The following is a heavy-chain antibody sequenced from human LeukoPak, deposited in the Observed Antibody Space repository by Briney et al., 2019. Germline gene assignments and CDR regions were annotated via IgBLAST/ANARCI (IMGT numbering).Heavy chain of an antibody. CDR3: TTVSEYCSGGSCLYYYYYMDV. D-gene: IGHD2-15*01. Sequence: GGSLRLSWAASGFTFSNAWMSWVRQAPGKGLEWVGRIKSKTDGGTTDYAAPVKGRFTISRDDSKNTLYLQMNSLKTEDTAVYYCTTVSEYCSGGSCLYYYYYMDVWGKGTTVTVSS. CDR1: GFTFSNAW. CDR2: IKSKTDGGTT. J-gene: IGHJ6*03. V-gene: IGHV3-15*01.